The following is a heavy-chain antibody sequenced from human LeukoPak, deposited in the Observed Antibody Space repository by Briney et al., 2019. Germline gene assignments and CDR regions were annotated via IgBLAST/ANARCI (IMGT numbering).Heavy chain of an antibody. CDR1: GFTFSNYA. J-gene: IGHJ3*02. CDR3: AKGKAMEWDDAFDI. CDR2: ISGSGGST. V-gene: IGHV3-23*01. Sequence: PGGSLRLSCAASGFTFSNYAMSWIRQAPGKGLEWVSAISGSGGSTYYADADSVKGRFTISRDNSKNTVYLQMNSLRAEDTAVYYCAKGKAMEWDDAFDIWGQGTVVTVSS. D-gene: IGHD3-3*01.